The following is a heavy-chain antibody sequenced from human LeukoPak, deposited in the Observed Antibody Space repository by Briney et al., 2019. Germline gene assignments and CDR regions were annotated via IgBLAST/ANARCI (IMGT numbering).Heavy chain of an antibody. CDR1: GYTFTSYY. J-gene: IGHJ4*02. Sequence: ASVKVSCKASGYTFTSYYMHWVRQAPGQGLEWMGIINPSGGATNYAQKFRDRITMTRDTSTSTVYMELDSLRSEDTAVYYCGRAAGDSISWYVDYWGQGALVTVSS. D-gene: IGHD6-19*01. V-gene: IGHV1-46*01. CDR2: INPSGGAT. CDR3: GRAAGDSISWYVDY.